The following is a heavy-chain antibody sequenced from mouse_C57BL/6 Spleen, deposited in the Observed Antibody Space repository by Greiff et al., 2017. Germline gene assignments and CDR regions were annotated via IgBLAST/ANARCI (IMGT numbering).Heavy chain of an antibody. CDR1: GYTFTSYW. CDR2: INPSSGYT. Sequence: VQLQQSGAELAKPGASVKLSCKASGYTFTSYWMHWVKQRPGQGLEWIGYINPSSGYTKYNQKFKDKDTLTADKSSSTAYMQLSSLTYEDSAVYYCARYDYERGWAMDYWGQGTSVTVSS. V-gene: IGHV1-7*01. D-gene: IGHD2-4*01. CDR3: ARYDYERGWAMDY. J-gene: IGHJ4*01.